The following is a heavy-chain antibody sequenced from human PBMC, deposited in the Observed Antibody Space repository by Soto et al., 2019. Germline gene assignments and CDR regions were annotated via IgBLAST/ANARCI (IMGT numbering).Heavy chain of an antibody. CDR1: GDSVSSNSVA. D-gene: IGHD3-16*01. Sequence: PSQTLSLTCAISGDSVSSNSVAWNWIRQSPSRGLEWLGRTYYRSKWNNDYALSVKGRITVNPDTSKNQFSLQLNSVTPEDTAVYYCARSTLGSNWLDPWGQGTLVTVSS. CDR2: TYYRSKWNN. J-gene: IGHJ5*02. V-gene: IGHV6-1*01. CDR3: ARSTLGSNWLDP.